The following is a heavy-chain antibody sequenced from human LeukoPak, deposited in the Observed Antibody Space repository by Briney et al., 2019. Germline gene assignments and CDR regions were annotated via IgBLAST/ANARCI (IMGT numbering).Heavy chain of an antibody. J-gene: IGHJ4*02. CDR3: VVTRTRGDH. V-gene: IGHV3-7*03. Sequence: PGGSLRLSCVASGFTFRNYWMTWVRQAPGKGLEWMANINQEGNDKYYVDSVKGRFTISRDNTKNSLFLQMNSLRAEDTAVYYCVVTRTRGDHWGQGTLVTVSS. D-gene: IGHD2-21*01. CDR2: INQEGNDK. CDR1: GFTFRNYW.